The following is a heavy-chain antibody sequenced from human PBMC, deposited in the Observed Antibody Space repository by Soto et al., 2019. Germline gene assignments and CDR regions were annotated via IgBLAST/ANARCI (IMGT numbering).Heavy chain of an antibody. CDR3: ARKSTVTTCFDY. J-gene: IGHJ4*02. CDR2: IYYSGST. V-gene: IGHV4-31*03. Sequence: QVQLQESGPGLVKPSQTLSLTCTVSGGSISSGGYYWSWIRQLPGKGLEWIGYIYYSGSTHYNPTLXSXVTMSVDTSKNQFSLKLSSVTAADTAVYYCARKSTVTTCFDYWGQGTLVTVSS. D-gene: IGHD4-17*01. CDR1: GGSISSGGYY.